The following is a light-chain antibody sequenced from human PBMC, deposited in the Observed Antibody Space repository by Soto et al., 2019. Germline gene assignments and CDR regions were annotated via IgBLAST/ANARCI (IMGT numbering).Light chain of an antibody. V-gene: IGLV2-14*01. Sequence: QSALTQSASVSGSPGQSITISCTGTSSDIGTYDYVSWYQQYPGKAPKLIIFEVNYRPSGVSTRFSGSKSGNTASLTISGLQAEDEADSYCASFTTGSTLVFGGGTKVTVL. CDR3: ASFTTGSTLV. CDR1: SSDIGTYDY. J-gene: IGLJ3*02. CDR2: EVN.